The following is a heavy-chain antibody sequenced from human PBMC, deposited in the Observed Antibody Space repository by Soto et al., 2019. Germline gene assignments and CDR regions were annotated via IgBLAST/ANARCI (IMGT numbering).Heavy chain of an antibody. CDR1: GYTFTSYD. CDR2: MNPNSGNT. D-gene: IGHD3-3*01. CDR3: ARYDFWSGYSDY. Sequence: ASVKVSCKASGYTFTSYDINWVRQATGQGLEWMGWMNPNSGNTGYAQKLQGRVTMTRNTSISTAYMELSSLRSEDTAVYYCARYDFWSGYSDYWGQGTLVTVSS. V-gene: IGHV1-8*01. J-gene: IGHJ4*02.